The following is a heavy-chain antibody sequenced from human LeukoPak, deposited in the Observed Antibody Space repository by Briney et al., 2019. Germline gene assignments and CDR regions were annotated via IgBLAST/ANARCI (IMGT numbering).Heavy chain of an antibody. V-gene: IGHV4-34*01. J-gene: IGHJ3*02. CDR1: GGSFSGYY. D-gene: IGHD2-8*01. CDR3: ARDHLPWSSAFDI. CDR2: INHSGST. Sequence: SETLSLTCAVYGGSFSGYYWSWIRQPPGKGLEWIGEINHSGSTNYNPSLKSRVTISVDTSKNQFSLKLSSVTAADTAVYYCARDHLPWSSAFDIWGQGTMVTVSS.